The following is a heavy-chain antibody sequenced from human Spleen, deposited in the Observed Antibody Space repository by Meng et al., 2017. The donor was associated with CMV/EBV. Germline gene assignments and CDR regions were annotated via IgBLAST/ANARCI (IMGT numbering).Heavy chain of an antibody. V-gene: IGHV3-30*02. CDR1: GFTFSNYG. J-gene: IGHJ4*02. Sequence: GGSLRLSCSASGFTFSNYGIHWVRQAPGKGLEWVAFIRYDGSNKYYVDSVKGRFTISRDNSKNTVYLQMNSVRAEDTAVYYCAKVSGHYHDSGGYYLDYWGQGTLVTVSS. CDR2: IRYDGSNK. D-gene: IGHD3-22*01. CDR3: AKVSGHYHDSGGYYLDY.